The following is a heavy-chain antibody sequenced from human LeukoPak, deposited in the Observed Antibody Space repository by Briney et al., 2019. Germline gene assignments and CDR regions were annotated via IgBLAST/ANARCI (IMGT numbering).Heavy chain of an antibody. CDR3: ATRGIAVAGTLGY. J-gene: IGHJ4*02. CDR2: IIPIFGTA. Sequence: ASVKVSCKASGGTFSSYAISWVRQAPGQGLEWMGGIIPIFGTANYAQKFQGRVTITADKSTSTAYMELSSLRSEDTAVYYCATRGIAVAGTLGYWGQGTLVTVSS. CDR1: GGTFSSYA. D-gene: IGHD6-19*01. V-gene: IGHV1-69*06.